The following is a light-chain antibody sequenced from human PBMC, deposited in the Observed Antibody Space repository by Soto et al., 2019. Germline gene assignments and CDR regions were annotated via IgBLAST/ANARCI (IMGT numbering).Light chain of an antibody. V-gene: IGKV4-1*01. Sequence: DIVMTQSPDSLAVSLGERATINCKSSQSVLYSSNNKNYLAWYQQKRGQSPKLLIYWASTRESGVPDRLSGSGSGTDFTLTISSLQAEDMAVYYCQQYYSSPLTFGGGTKVQIK. CDR1: QSVLYSSNNKNY. CDR2: WAS. J-gene: IGKJ4*01. CDR3: QQYYSSPLT.